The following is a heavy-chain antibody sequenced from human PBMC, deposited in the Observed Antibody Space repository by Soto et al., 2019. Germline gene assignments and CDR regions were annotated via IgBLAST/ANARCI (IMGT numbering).Heavy chain of an antibody. V-gene: IGHV3-53*02. D-gene: IGHD3-10*01. CDR2: IHTGGKT. CDR3: ATGGSKRVRGAIVEVFPLEF. J-gene: IGHJ4*02. CDR1: GLTVTRNY. Sequence: ELQLVESGGGLIQPGGSLRLSCAASGLTVTRNYMTWVRLAPGRGLECVSTIHTGGKTSYTDSVKGRFTVSRDASKNTVDLQMTTLSAEDTALYYCATGGSKRVRGAIVEVFPLEFWGRGTVVTVSS.